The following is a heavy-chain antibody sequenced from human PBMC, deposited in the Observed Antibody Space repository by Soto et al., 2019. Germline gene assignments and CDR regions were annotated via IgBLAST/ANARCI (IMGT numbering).Heavy chain of an antibody. V-gene: IGHV1-69*01. Sequence: QVQLVQSGAEVKKPGSSVKVSCKASGGTFSSYAISWARQAPGQGLEWMGGIIPIFGTANYAQKFQGRVTIPADESTSTAYMELSSLRSEDTAVYYCARDATELELGLRWFDPWGQGTLVTVSS. CDR1: GGTFSSYA. CDR3: ARDATELELGLRWFDP. CDR2: IIPIFGTA. J-gene: IGHJ5*02. D-gene: IGHD1-7*01.